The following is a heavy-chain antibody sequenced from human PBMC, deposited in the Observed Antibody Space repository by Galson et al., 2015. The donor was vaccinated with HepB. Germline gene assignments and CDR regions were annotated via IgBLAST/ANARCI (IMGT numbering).Heavy chain of an antibody. V-gene: IGHV6-1*01. CDR3: ARDLEDIVVVPAAYDAFDI. D-gene: IGHD2-2*01. CDR1: GDSVSSNSAA. Sequence: CAISGDSVSSNSAAWNWIRQSPSRGLEWLGRTYYRSKWYNDYAVSVKSRITINPDTSKNQFSLQLNSVTPEDTAVYYCARDLEDIVVVPAAYDAFDIWGQGTMVTVSS. J-gene: IGHJ3*02. CDR2: TYYRSKWYN.